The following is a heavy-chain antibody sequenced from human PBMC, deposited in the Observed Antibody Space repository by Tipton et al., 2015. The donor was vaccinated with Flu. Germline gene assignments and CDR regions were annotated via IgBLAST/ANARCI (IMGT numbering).Heavy chain of an antibody. CDR3: AREAAPTPGAGYQYES. V-gene: IGHV4-4*07. CDR1: GDSLSNEQC. Sequence: GLVKPSETLSLTCSVSGDSLSNEQCWVWIRQPAGKGLQWIGRIYTSGSTDYNPSLKGRVTMSVDTSRNQFSLRLSTVTAADTAVYFCAREAAPTPGAGYQYESWGQGKLVTVSS. D-gene: IGHD3-10*01. CDR2: IYTSGST. J-gene: IGHJ5*02.